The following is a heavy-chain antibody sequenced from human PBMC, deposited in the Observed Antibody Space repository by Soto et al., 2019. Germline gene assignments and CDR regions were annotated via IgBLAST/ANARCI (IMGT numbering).Heavy chain of an antibody. CDR1: GFTFSGFS. J-gene: IGHJ4*02. V-gene: IGHV3-21*01. D-gene: IGHD3-22*01. CDR3: EREADFASSGYVLDY. CDR2: VTSSPSSM. Sequence: GALLLPCSASGFTFSGFSMNWVRQAPGKGLEWVSSVTSSPSSMFYADSVKGRFTISRDDAKDSLFLQMNSLRADDTAVYYCEREADFASSGYVLDYWGLGTLVTVYS.